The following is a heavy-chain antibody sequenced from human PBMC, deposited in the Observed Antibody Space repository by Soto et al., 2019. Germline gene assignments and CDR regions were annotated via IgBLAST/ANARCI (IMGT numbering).Heavy chain of an antibody. D-gene: IGHD1-7*01. CDR2: INHSGST. CDR3: ARGSRNWKYPYY. Sequence: SETLSLTCAVYGGSFSGYYWSWIRQPPGKGLEWIGEINHSGSTNYNPSLKSRVTISVDTSKNQFSLKLSSVTAADTAVYYCARGSRNWKYPYYWGQGTLVTVSS. V-gene: IGHV4-34*01. J-gene: IGHJ4*02. CDR1: GGSFSGYY.